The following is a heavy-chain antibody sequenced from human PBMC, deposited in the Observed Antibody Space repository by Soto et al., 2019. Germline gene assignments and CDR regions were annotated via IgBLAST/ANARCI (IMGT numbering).Heavy chain of an antibody. D-gene: IGHD1-1*01. CDR1: GYTLTELS. J-gene: IGHJ4*02. CDR3: ATDTTGRAYFDY. Sequence: ASVKVSCKVSGYTLTELSMHWVRQAPGKGLEWMGGFDPEDGETIYAQKFQGRVTMTEDTSTDTAYMELSSLRSEDTAVYYCATDTTGRAYFDYWGQGTLVTVSS. CDR2: FDPEDGET. V-gene: IGHV1-24*01.